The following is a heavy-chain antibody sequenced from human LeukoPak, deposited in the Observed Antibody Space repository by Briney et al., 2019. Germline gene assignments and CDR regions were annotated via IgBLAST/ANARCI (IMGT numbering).Heavy chain of an antibody. CDR2: INHSGST. V-gene: IGHV4-34*01. D-gene: IGHD2-15*01. CDR1: GVSFSGYY. Sequence: SETLSLTCAVYGVSFSGYYWSWIRQPPGKGLEWVGEINHSGSTNYNPSLKSRVTISVDTSKNQFSLKLSSVTAADTAVYYCARGAPHEVVVVAATRLFDYWGQGTLVTVSS. J-gene: IGHJ4*02. CDR3: ARGAPHEVVVVAATRLFDY.